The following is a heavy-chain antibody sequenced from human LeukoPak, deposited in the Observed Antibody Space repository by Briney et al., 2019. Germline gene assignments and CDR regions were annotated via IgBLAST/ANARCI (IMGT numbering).Heavy chain of an antibody. CDR1: GFTFSSYG. D-gene: IGHD5-12*01. J-gene: IGHJ4*02. CDR2: IRYDGSNK. V-gene: IGHV3-30*02. Sequence: GGSLRLSCAASGFTFSSYGMHWVRQAPGKGLEWVAFIRYDGSNKYYADSVKGRFTISRDNSKNTLYLQMNSLRAEDTAVYYCAKDSGYSGYDSLLDYWGQGTLVTVSS. CDR3: AKDSGYSGYDSLLDY.